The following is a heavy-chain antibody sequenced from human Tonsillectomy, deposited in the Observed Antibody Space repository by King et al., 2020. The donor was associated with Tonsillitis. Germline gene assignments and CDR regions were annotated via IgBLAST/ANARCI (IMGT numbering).Heavy chain of an antibody. J-gene: IGHJ2*01. CDR3: AKDTKRDCSGGSCYSFDL. D-gene: IGHD2-15*01. CDR2: ISWNSGSI. V-gene: IGHV3-9*01. Sequence: QLVQSGGGLVQPGRSLRLSCAASGFTFDDYAMHWVRQAPGKGLEWVSGISWNSGSIGYADSVKGRFTISRDNAKNSLYLQMNSLRAEDTALYYCAKDTKRDCSGGSCYSFDLWGRGTLVTVSS. CDR1: GFTFDDYA.